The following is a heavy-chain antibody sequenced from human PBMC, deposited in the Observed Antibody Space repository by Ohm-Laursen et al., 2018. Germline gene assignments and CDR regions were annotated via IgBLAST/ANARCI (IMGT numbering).Heavy chain of an antibody. CDR1: GFTFSTYP. Sequence: SLRLSCAAFGFTFSTYPMHWVRQGPGKGVVWVSRADSGGSATSYADSVKGRFTISRDNAKNSLYLQMNSLRAEDTAVYYCARDRIAARRGDFDYWGQGTLVTVSS. V-gene: IGHV3-74*01. D-gene: IGHD6-6*01. CDR3: ARDRIAARRGDFDY. J-gene: IGHJ4*02. CDR2: ADSGGSAT.